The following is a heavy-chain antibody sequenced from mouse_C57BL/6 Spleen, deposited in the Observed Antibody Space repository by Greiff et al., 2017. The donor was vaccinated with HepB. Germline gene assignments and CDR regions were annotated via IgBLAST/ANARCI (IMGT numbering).Heavy chain of an antibody. CDR2: ISDGGSYT. V-gene: IGHV5-4*01. Sequence: EVKVVESGGGLVKPGGSLKLSCAASGFTFSSYAMSWVRQTPEKRLEWVATISDGGSYTYYPDNVKGRFTIARDNAKNNLYLQMSHLKSEDTAMYYCARDLTGTEYFDVWGTGTTVTVSS. J-gene: IGHJ1*03. D-gene: IGHD4-1*01. CDR3: ARDLTGTEYFDV. CDR1: GFTFSSYA.